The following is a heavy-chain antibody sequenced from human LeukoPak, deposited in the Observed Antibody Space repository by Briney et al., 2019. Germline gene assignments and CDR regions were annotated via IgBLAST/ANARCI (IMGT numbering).Heavy chain of an antibody. J-gene: IGHJ6*02. CDR2: IYTSGST. V-gene: IGHV4-4*07. Sequence: PSETLSLTCSVSGGSISGYYWSWIRQPAGKGLEWIRRIYTSGSTNYNPSLKSRVTISVDTSKNQFSLKLSSVTAADTAVYYCARAPFIAMIVLDVWGQGTTVTVSS. CDR1: GGSISGYY. D-gene: IGHD3-22*01. CDR3: ARAPFIAMIVLDV.